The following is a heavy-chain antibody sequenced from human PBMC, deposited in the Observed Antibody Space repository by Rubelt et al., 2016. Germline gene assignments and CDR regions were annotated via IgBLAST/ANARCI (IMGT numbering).Heavy chain of an antibody. CDR2: IRSKAYGGTT. CDR3: TREYSYGEPFDY. D-gene: IGHD5-18*01. CDR1: GFTFSSYA. Sequence: VQLVESGGGVVQPGRSLRLSCAASGFTFSSYAMHWVRQAPGKGLEWVGFIRSKAYGGTTEYAASVKGRFTISRDDSKSIAYLQMNSLKTEDTAVYYCTREYSYGEPFDYWGQGTLVTVSS. V-gene: IGHV3-49*04. J-gene: IGHJ4*02.